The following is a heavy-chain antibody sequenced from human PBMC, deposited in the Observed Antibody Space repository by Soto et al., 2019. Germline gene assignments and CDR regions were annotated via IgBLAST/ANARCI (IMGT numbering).Heavy chain of an antibody. Sequence: SETLSLTCTVSGGSINSDDHYWTWIRQPPGKGLEWIGSSYYRGTTNYNPSLKSRITVSIDTSKNQFSLNLTSVTAADTALYDCARQRRGGYWFAPWGQGTPVTVS. J-gene: IGHJ5*02. CDR1: GGSINSDDHY. V-gene: IGHV4-30-4*01. CDR3: ARQRRGGYWFAP. CDR2: SYYRGTT.